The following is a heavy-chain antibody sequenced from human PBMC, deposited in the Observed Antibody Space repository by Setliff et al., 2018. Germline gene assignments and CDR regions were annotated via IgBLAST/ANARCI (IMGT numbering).Heavy chain of an antibody. CDR2: IHYRGTT. J-gene: IGHJ4*02. CDR3: ARTGTYRYFDH. D-gene: IGHD1-1*01. CDR1: GASISSGSSY. V-gene: IGHV4-39*01. Sequence: SETLSLTCTVSGASISSGSSYWGWIRQPPGKGLEWIGRIHYRGTTYSNASLASRLTMSVDTSKNQFSLRLTSVTAADTAVYYCARTGTYRYFDHWGQGTLVTVSS.